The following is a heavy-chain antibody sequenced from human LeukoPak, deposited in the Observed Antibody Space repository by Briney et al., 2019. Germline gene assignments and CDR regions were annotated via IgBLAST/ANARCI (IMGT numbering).Heavy chain of an antibody. CDR2: IWSDGSNK. CDR3: ARGSSGYYYLLDY. CDR1: GFTFSNYG. V-gene: IGHV3-33*01. Sequence: GGSLRLSCAASGFTFSNYGMHWVRQAPGKGLEWVAVIWSDGSNKYYADSVKGRFTISRDNSKNTLYLQMNSLRAEDTAVYSCARGSSGYYYLLDYWGQGTLVTVSS. D-gene: IGHD3-22*01. J-gene: IGHJ4*02.